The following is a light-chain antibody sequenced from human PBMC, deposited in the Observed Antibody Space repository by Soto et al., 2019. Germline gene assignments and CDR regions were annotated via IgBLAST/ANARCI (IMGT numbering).Light chain of an antibody. CDR1: QSLLHGNGRNY. V-gene: IGKV2-28*01. CDR2: LGS. CDR3: MQALQSPYT. Sequence: DIVMTQSPLSLRVTPGEPAAISCRSSQSLLHGNGRNYLDWYLQKPGQSPQLLLYLGSTRAAGVPDRFSGRGSGIDFTLMISRVEAEDVGVYYCMQALQSPYTFGQGTNLEIK. J-gene: IGKJ2*01.